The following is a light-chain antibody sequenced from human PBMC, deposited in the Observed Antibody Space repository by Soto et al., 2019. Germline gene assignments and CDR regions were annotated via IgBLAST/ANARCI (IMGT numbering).Light chain of an antibody. Sequence: DIQMTQSPSTLSGSVGYRVTITCRSSQTISSGLAWYQQKPGKAPKLLIYDASSLESGVPSRFSGSGSGTEFTLTISSLQPDDFATYYCQQYTSYSWTFGQGTKVDI. CDR1: QTISSG. CDR3: QQYTSYSWT. CDR2: DAS. V-gene: IGKV1-5*01. J-gene: IGKJ1*01.